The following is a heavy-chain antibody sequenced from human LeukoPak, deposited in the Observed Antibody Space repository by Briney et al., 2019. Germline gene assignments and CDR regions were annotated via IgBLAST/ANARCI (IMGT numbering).Heavy chain of an antibody. CDR1: GFTFSSYD. Sequence: GGSLRLSCADSGFTFSSYDMRWVRQGTGGGLEWVSSIGSGGETSYSDSVKGRFTVSRENAKNSFYPQMNSLRAGDTAVYYCAREAFDVWGQGTMVTVSS. V-gene: IGHV3-13*04. J-gene: IGHJ3*01. CDR3: AREAFDV. CDR2: IGSGGET.